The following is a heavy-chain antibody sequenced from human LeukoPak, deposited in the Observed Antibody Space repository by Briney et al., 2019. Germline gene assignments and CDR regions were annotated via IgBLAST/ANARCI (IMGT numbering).Heavy chain of an antibody. D-gene: IGHD6-6*01. J-gene: IGHJ4*02. CDR3: VSLGYSSSSVRY. Sequence: GGSLRLSCAASGFTFSRSAMHWVRQAPGKGLEWVAIISYDGGNKYYTDSVKGRFTISRDNSKNMLYLQMNSLRAEDTAVYFCVSLGYSSSSVRYWGQGTLVTVSS. CDR2: ISYDGGNK. V-gene: IGHV3-30*04. CDR1: GFTFSRSA.